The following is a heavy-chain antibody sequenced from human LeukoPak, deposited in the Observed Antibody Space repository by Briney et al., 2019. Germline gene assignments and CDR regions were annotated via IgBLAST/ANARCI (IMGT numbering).Heavy chain of an antibody. CDR1: GGTFSSYA. V-gene: IGHV1-69*05. CDR3: AREGIAAAGTHHGMDV. J-gene: IGHJ6*02. Sequence: ASVKVSCKASGGTFSSYAISWVRQAPGQGLEWMGGIIPIFGTANYAQKFQGRVTITTDESTSTAYMELSSLRSEDTAVYYCAREGIAAAGTHHGMDVWGQGTTVTVSS. CDR2: IIPIFGTA. D-gene: IGHD6-13*01.